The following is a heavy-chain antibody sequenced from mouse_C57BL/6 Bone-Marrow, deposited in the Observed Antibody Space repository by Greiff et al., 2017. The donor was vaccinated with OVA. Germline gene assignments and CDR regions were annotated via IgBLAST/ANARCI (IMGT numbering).Heavy chain of an antibody. V-gene: IGHV1-61*01. J-gene: IGHJ1*03. CDR3: ARGTMVTTRYFDV. Sequence: QVQLKESGAELVKPGASVKMSCKASGYTFTSYWMDWVKQRPGQGLEWIGNIYPSDSETHYNQKFKDKATLTVDKSSSTAYMQLSSLTSEDSAVYYCARGTMVTTRYFDVWGTGTTVTVSS. CDR2: IYPSDSET. D-gene: IGHD2-2*01. CDR1: GYTFTSYW.